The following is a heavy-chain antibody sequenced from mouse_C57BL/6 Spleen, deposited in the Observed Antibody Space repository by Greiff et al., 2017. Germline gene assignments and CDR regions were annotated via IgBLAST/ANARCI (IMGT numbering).Heavy chain of an antibody. CDR3: ARSIVHYYFFDY. Sequence: QVQLQQSGAELVKPGASVKISCKASGYAFSSYWMNWVKQRPGKGLEWIGHIYPGDGDTNYNGKFKGKATLTADKSSSTAYMQLSSLTSEDSAVYFCARSIVHYYFFDYWGQGTTLTVSS. J-gene: IGHJ2*01. CDR1: GYAFSSYW. CDR2: IYPGDGDT. D-gene: IGHD1-2*01. V-gene: IGHV1-80*01.